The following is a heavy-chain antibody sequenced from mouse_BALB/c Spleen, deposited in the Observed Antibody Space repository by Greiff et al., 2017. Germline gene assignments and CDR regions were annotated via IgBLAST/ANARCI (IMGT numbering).Heavy chain of an antibody. J-gene: IGHJ3*01. V-gene: IGHV1-4*02. CDR1: GYTFPSYT. CDR2: INPSSGYT. Sequence: VQVVESAAELARPGASVKMSCKASGYTFPSYTMHWVKQRPGQGLEWIGYINPSSGYTEYNQKFKDKTTLTADKSSSTAYMQLSSLTSEDSAVYYCAYGNSWFAYWGQGTLVTVSA. CDR3: AYGNSWFAY. D-gene: IGHD2-1*01.